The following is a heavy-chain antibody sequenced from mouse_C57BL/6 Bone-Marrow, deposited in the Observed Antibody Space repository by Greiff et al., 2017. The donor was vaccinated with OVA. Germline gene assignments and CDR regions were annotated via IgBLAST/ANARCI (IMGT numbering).Heavy chain of an antibody. D-gene: IGHD2-3*01. J-gene: IGHJ4*01. V-gene: IGHV5-16*01. CDR3: ARLLYVGAMDY. Sequence: EVKLMESEGGLVQPGSSMKLSCTASGFTFSDYYMAWVRQVPEKGLEWVATINYDGSSTYYLDPLKSRFIISRDNAKNILYLQMSSLKSEDTATYYCARLLYVGAMDYWGQGTSVTVSS. CDR1: GFTFSDYY. CDR2: INYDGSST.